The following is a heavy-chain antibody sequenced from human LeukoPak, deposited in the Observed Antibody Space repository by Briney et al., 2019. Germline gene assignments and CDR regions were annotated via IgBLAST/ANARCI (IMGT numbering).Heavy chain of an antibody. J-gene: IGHJ4*02. V-gene: IGHV4-4*07. Sequence: SETLSLTCTAPGGSISSYYWSWIRQPAGKGLEWIGRIYTSGSTNYNPSLKSRVTISVDKSKNQFSLKLSSVTAADTAVYYCARVLVERGYYFDYWGQGTLVTVSS. CDR1: GGSISSYY. CDR2: IYTSGST. CDR3: ARVLVERGYYFDY. D-gene: IGHD2-8*01.